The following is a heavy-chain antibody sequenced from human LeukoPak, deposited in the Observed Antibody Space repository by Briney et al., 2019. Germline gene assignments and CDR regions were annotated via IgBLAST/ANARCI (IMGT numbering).Heavy chain of an antibody. CDR3: ARGRHDYGYVFEY. J-gene: IGHJ4*01. CDR1: GFPFSNSY. CDR2: ITPSGSDM. D-gene: IGHD4/OR15-4a*01. Sequence: GGSLRLSCAASGFPFSNSYMRWIRQAPGKGLEWIAYITPSGSDMFYAGSVKCHLPVSRDNVENSLYLQMNSVRVADTAVFFCARGRHDYGYVFEYWGHGTLVTVSS. V-gene: IGHV3-11*01.